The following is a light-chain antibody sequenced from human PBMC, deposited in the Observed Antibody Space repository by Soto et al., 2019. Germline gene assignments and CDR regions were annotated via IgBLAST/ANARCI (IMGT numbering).Light chain of an antibody. CDR1: QVITND. V-gene: IGKV1-17*01. CDR2: AAS. J-gene: IGKJ1*01. CDR3: LQLNTYPWT. Sequence: IQMTQSPSSLSASVGDRLSITCRASQVITNDLGWYQQKPGKVPKRLIYAASTLQSGVPSRFSGSGSGTEFTLTISSLQPEDVATYYCLQLNTYPWTFGQGTKVDIK.